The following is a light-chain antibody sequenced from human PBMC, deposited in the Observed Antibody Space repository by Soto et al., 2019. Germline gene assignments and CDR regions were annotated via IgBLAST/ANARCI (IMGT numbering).Light chain of an antibody. V-gene: IGLV2-14*01. CDR3: SSYTSSSTLYV. CDR2: EVS. J-gene: IGLJ1*01. CDR1: SSDVGGYNY. Sequence: QSVLTQPASVTGSPGQSITISCTGTSSDVGGYNYVSWYQQHPGKAPKLVIYEVSNRPSGVSNRFSGSKSGNTASLTISGLQAEDEADYYCSSYTSSSTLYVFGTGTKVT.